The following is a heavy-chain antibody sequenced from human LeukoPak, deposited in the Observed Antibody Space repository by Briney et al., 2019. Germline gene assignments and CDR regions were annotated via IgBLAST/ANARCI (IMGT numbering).Heavy chain of an antibody. Sequence: GGSLRLSCAASGFPFSNYAMSWVRQAPGKGLDWVSAIAGSGSATYYADSVKGRFAISRDNSKNTLYLQMNSLRAEDTAVYYCARGGYSSGGVDAFDIWGQGTMVTVSS. V-gene: IGHV3-23*01. CDR2: IAGSGSAT. D-gene: IGHD6-19*01. CDR1: GFPFSNYA. J-gene: IGHJ3*02. CDR3: ARGGYSSGGVDAFDI.